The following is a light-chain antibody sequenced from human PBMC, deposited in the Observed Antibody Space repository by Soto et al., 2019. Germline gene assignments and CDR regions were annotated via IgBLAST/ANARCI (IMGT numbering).Light chain of an antibody. CDR3: CSDTGRCGPWV. J-gene: IGLJ3*02. CDR1: STNVGDYND. Sequence: QSALTQPRSVSGSPGQTVTVSCTGTSTNVGDYNDVSWYQQHPGTAPKLMIYDVSQRPSGVPDRFSGSKSGTAASLTISGLQAEEEADYCYCSDTGRCGPWVFGRGTKLTVL. V-gene: IGLV2-11*01. CDR2: DVS.